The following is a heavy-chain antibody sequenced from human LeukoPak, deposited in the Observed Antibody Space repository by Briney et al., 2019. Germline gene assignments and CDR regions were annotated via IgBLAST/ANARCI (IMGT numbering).Heavy chain of an antibody. D-gene: IGHD3-22*01. Sequence: PSETLSLTCTVSGGSISSSSYYWGWIRQPPGKGLEWIGSIYYSGSTYYNPSLKSRVTISVDTSKNQFSLKLSSVTAADTAVYYCARDGGYLPYYFDYWGQGTLVTVSS. CDR1: GGSISSSSYY. CDR3: ARDGGYLPYYFDY. CDR2: IYYSGST. V-gene: IGHV4-39*07. J-gene: IGHJ4*02.